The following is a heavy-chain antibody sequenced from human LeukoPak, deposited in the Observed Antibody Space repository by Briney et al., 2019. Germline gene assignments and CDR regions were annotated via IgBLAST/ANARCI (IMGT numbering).Heavy chain of an antibody. J-gene: IGHJ3*02. V-gene: IGHV1-69*04. CDR2: IIPILGIA. D-gene: IGHD3-9*01. Sequence: ASVKVSCKASGGTFSSYAISWVRQTPGQGLEWMGRIIPILGIANYAQKFQGRVTITADKSTSTAYMELSSLRSEDTAVYYCARVRYFDWLRRGAAFDIWGQGTMVTVSS. CDR1: GGTFSSYA. CDR3: ARVRYFDWLRRGAAFDI.